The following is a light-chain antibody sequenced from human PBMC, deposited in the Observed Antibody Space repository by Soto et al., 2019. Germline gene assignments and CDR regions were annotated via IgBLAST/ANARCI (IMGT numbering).Light chain of an antibody. CDR3: QQSYTSPWT. CDR2: GAS. CDR1: QNISYY. V-gene: IGKV1-39*01. J-gene: IGKJ1*01. Sequence: DIQMTQSPSPLSASVGARLTITCRASQNISYYLNWFQQRPGKAPQLLIFGASKLHIGVPSRFSGSGSGTDFALTITSLQPEDFATYHCQQSYTSPWTFGQGTKV.